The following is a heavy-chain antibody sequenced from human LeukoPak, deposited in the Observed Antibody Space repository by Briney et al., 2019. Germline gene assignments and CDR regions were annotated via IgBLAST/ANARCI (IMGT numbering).Heavy chain of an antibody. CDR1: GGSISTYY. CDR3: VRDHYGSGPFDI. CDR2: VFYSGST. Sequence: SETLSLTCTVPGGSISTYYWSWIRQPPGKGLEWIGYVFYSGSTNYNSSLKSRVTISVDTSKNQFSLKLRSVTAADTAVYYCVRDHYGSGPFDIWGQGTMVTVSS. J-gene: IGHJ3*02. V-gene: IGHV4-59*01. D-gene: IGHD3-10*01.